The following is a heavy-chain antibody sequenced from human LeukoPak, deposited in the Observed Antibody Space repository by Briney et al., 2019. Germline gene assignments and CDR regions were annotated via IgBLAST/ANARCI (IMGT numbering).Heavy chain of an antibody. V-gene: IGHV3-23*01. CDR3: ARDSSLRGDYGN. CDR1: GFTLSSFG. Sequence: GGSLRLSCAASGFTLSSFGMTWVRLASGKRLEWVSSITGAGGGTLYADSVKGRVTISRDNSKNTLYLQMNSLRAEDTAVYYCARDSSLRGDYGNWGQGTLVTVSS. D-gene: IGHD4-17*01. CDR2: ITGAGGGT. J-gene: IGHJ4*02.